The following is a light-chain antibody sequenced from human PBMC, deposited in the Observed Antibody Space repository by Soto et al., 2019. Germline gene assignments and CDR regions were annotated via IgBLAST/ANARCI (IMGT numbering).Light chain of an antibody. CDR3: SSYTSSSTFYV. J-gene: IGLJ1*01. Sequence: QSVLTQPASVSGSPGQSITISCTGTSSDVGGYNYVSWYQQHPGKAPKLMIYDVSNRPSGVSNSFSGSKSGNTASLTIFGFQAEDEADYYCSSYTSSSTFYVFGTGTKFTVL. V-gene: IGLV2-14*01. CDR1: SSDVGGYNY. CDR2: DVS.